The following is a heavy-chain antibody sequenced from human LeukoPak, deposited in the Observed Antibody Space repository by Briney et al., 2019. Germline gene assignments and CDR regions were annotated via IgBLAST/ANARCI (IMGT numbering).Heavy chain of an antibody. Sequence: ASVKVSCKASGYTFSSYGISWVRQAPGQGLEWMGWISGDNGYTNYAQKLQGRVTMTTDTSTSTAYMELRSLRSEDTAVYYCARGGSGSWYADYWGQGTLVTVSS. CDR1: GYTFSSYG. CDR2: ISGDNGYT. D-gene: IGHD6-13*01. CDR3: ARGGSGSWYADY. V-gene: IGHV1-18*01. J-gene: IGHJ4*02.